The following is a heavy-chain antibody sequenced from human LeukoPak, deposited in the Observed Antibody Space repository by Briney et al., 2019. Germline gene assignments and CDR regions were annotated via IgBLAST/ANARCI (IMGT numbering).Heavy chain of an antibody. D-gene: IGHD3-22*01. J-gene: IGHJ6*02. CDR3: AREWNYYDSSGYYFNGMDV. Sequence: PGGSLRLSCAASGFMFSTYSMNWVRQAPGKGLEWVSDISSGSSSIYYADSVKGRFTISRDNAKNSLYLQMNSLRVEDTAVYYCAREWNYYDSSGYYFNGMDVWGQGTTVTVSS. V-gene: IGHV3-48*04. CDR2: ISSGSSSI. CDR1: GFMFSTYS.